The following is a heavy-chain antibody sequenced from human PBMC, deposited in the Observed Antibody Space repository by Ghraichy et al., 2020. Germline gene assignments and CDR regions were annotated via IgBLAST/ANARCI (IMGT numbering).Heavy chain of an antibody. J-gene: IGHJ5*02. V-gene: IGHV4-59*01. CDR3: ARLIASTGSSDWLDP. D-gene: IGHD1-1*01. CDR2: NYYNGTT. CDR1: GDSISGSY. Sequence: ESLNISCTVSGDSISGSYWSLIRQPPGKGLEWVGYNYYNGTTIYNPSLKGQVTISVDTSKNQFSLKLTSVTAANTAVYYCARLIASTGSSDWLDPWGEGTLVSVSS.